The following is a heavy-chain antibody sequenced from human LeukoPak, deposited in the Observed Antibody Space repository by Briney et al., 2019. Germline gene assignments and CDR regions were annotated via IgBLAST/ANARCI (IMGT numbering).Heavy chain of an antibody. V-gene: IGHV4-39*01. CDR2: IYYSGST. CDR3: ARVITGEGYYYYYMDV. CDR1: GGSISSSSYY. J-gene: IGHJ6*03. D-gene: IGHD3-16*01. Sequence: TLSLTCTVSGGSISSSSYYWGWIRQPPGKGLEWIGSIYYSGSTYYNPSLKSRVTISVDTSKNQFSLKLSSVTAADTAVYYCARVITGEGYYYYYMDVWGKGTTVTVSS.